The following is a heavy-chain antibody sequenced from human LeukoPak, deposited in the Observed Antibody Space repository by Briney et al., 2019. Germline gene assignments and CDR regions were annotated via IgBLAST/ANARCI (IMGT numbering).Heavy chain of an antibody. CDR2: INSDGSST. CDR1: GFTFSSYW. V-gene: IGHV3-74*01. Sequence: SGGSLRLSCAASGFTFSSYWMHWVCQAPGKGLVWVSRINSDGSSTSYADSVKGRFTISRDNAKNTLYLQMNSLRAEDTAVYYCARKRIAAATNWFDPWGQGTLVTVSS. D-gene: IGHD6-13*01. CDR3: ARKRIAAATNWFDP. J-gene: IGHJ5*02.